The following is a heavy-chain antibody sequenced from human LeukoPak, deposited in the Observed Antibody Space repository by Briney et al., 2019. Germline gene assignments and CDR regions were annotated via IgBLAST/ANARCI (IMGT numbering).Heavy chain of an antibody. D-gene: IGHD2-2*02. J-gene: IGHJ5*02. CDR3: ARGRHNLYCSSTSCYTMSWFDP. V-gene: IGHV1-69*04. CDR1: GGTFSSYA. CDR2: IIPIHGIA. Sequence: SVKVSCKASGGTFSSYAISWVRQAPGQGLEWMGRIIPIHGIANYAQKFQGRVTITADKSTSTAYMELSSLRSEDTAVYYCARGRHNLYCSSTSCYTMSWFDPWGQGTLVTVSS.